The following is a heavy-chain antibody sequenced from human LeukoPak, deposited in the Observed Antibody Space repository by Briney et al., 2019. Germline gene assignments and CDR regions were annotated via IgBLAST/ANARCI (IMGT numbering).Heavy chain of an antibody. Sequence: PGGSLRLSCLASACTFIISAMYWVRQAPGKGLEYVSAISNNGGSTYYADSVRGRFIISRDNSKNTLYLQMSSLRAAETAVYYCVKVNHLWSGYYRGIVNRHDSWGQGTLVTVSS. D-gene: IGHD3-3*02. J-gene: IGHJ4*02. CDR2: ISNNGGST. V-gene: IGHV3-64D*09. CDR3: VKVNHLWSGYYRGIVNRHDS. CDR1: ACTFIISA.